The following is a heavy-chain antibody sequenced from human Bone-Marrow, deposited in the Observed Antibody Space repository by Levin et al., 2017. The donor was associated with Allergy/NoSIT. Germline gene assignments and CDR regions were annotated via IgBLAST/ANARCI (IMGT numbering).Heavy chain of an antibody. J-gene: IGHJ4*02. CDR1: GFTFSSFA. D-gene: IGHD2-2*01. Sequence: GGSLRLSCAASGFTFSSFAMGWVRQAPGKGLEWVSTLSGGGEGTYYADSVKGRFTISRDNSKNTLYLKMNTLRAEDTAVYYCAKCLGTRCLVFDSWGQGSLVTVSS. CDR2: LSGGGEGT. V-gene: IGHV3-23*01. CDR3: AKCLGTRCLVFDS.